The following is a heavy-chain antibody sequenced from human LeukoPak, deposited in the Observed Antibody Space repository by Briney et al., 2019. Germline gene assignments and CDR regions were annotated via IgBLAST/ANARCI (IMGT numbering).Heavy chain of an antibody. D-gene: IGHD2-21*02. CDR1: GGSFSDYY. J-gene: IGHJ4*02. CDR3: ARLEGDPTETSKSGYYFDY. V-gene: IGHV4-59*08. Sequence: SETMSLTSTVSGGSFSDYYWTWNRQPPGKGLEWIGYIYYSGSTNYNPSLKSRVTISVDTSKNQFSLKLSSVTAADTAVYYCARLEGDPTETSKSGYYFDYWGQGTLVTVSS. CDR2: IYYSGST.